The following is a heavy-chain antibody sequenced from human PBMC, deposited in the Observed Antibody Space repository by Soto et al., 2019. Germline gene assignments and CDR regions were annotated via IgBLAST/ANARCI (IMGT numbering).Heavy chain of an antibody. Sequence: SETLSLTCVFSGASFWTYYLSWIRQPPGKGLEWIGHIFSSEHLKYNPPLKIRLTISVDPSKNQISRRLTSVTAADTAVYYCARGGGGYRFDHWGQGTLVTVSS. V-gene: IGHV4-59*01. CDR1: GASFWTYY. D-gene: IGHD3-16*02. CDR2: IFSSEHL. CDR3: ARGGGGYRFDH. J-gene: IGHJ4*02.